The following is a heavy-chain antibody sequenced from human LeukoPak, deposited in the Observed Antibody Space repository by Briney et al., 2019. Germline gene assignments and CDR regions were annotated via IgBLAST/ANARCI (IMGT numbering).Heavy chain of an antibody. J-gene: IGHJ6*03. CDR3: AKVISYYDFWSGYYTDHYYYYMDV. CDR2: ISSSSSYI. V-gene: IGHV3-21*04. Sequence: PGGSLRLSCAASGFTFSSYSMNWVRQAPGKGLEWVSSISSSSSYIYYADSVKGRFTISRDNAKNSLYLQMNSLRAEDTAVYYCAKVISYYDFWSGYYTDHYYYYMDVWGKGTTVTVSS. D-gene: IGHD3-3*01. CDR1: GFTFSSYS.